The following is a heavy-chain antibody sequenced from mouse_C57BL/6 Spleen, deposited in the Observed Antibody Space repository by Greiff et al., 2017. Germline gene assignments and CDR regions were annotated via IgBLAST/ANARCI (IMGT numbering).Heavy chain of an antibody. CDR3: TTRYYGSSQYYYAMDY. CDR1: GFNIKDDY. Sequence: VQLQQSGAELVRPGASVKLSCTASGFNIKDDYMHWVKQRPEQGLEWIGWIDPENGDTEYASKFQGKATITADTSSNTAYLQLSSLTSEDTALYYCTTRYYGSSQYYYAMDYWGQGTSVTVSS. V-gene: IGHV14-4*01. J-gene: IGHJ4*01. D-gene: IGHD1-1*01. CDR2: IDPENGDT.